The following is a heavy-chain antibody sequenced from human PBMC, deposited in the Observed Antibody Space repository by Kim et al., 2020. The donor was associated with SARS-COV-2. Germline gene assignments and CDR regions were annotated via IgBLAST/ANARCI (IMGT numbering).Heavy chain of an antibody. CDR3: ARRGHSYGFGGRGGWYFDY. V-gene: IGHV4-39*01. CDR1: GGSISSSSYY. D-gene: IGHD5-18*01. Sequence: SETLSHTCTVSGGSISSSSYYWGWIRQPPGKGLEWIGSIYYSGSTYYNPSLKSRVTISVDTSKNQFSLKLSSVTAADTAVYYCARRGHSYGFGGRGGWYFDYWGQGTLVTVSS. CDR2: IYYSGST. J-gene: IGHJ4*02.